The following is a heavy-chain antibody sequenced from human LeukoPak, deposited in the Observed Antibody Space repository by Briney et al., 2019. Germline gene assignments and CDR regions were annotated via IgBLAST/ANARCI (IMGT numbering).Heavy chain of an antibody. CDR1: GGSFSGYY. D-gene: IGHD1-20*01. J-gene: IGHJ3*02. CDR2: INHSGST. CDR3: ARRSRYNWNPGMAFDN. V-gene: IGHV4-34*01. Sequence: PSETLSLTCAVSGGSFSGYYWSWIRQPPGKGLEWIGEINHSGSTNYNPSLKSRVTISVDTSKNQFSLKLSSVTAADTAVYYCARRSRYNWNPGMAFDNWGQGTMVTVSS.